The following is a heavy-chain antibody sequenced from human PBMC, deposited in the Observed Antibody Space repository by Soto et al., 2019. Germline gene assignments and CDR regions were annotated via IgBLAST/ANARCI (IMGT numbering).Heavy chain of an antibody. D-gene: IGHD3-16*01. CDR3: ARDGGPYDS. J-gene: IGHJ4*02. V-gene: IGHV1-3*04. CDR1: GYSFLNYG. Sequence: QVQLVQSGAEVKRPGASVKVSCKASGYSFLNYGIHWVRQAPGQGLEWMGRINTGNGNTGSSQKFQGRVTIAMDTSASTAYIELSSLGSEDTAVYYCARDGGPYDSWGQGTLVTVSS. CDR2: INTGNGNT.